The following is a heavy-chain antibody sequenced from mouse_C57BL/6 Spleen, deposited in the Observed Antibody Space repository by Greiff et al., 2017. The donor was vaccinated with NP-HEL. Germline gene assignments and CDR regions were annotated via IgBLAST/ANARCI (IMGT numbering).Heavy chain of an antibody. CDR1: GYTFTDYY. CDR3: ARSLGRDYYAMDY. J-gene: IGHJ4*01. V-gene: IGHV1-76*01. D-gene: IGHD4-1*01. Sequence: QVQLQQSGAELVRPGASVKLSCKASGYTFTDYYINWVKQRPGQGLEWIARIYPGSGNTYYNEKFKGKATLTAEKSSSTAYMQLSSLTSEDSAVYFCARSLGRDYYAMDYWGQGTSVTVSS. CDR2: IYPGSGNT.